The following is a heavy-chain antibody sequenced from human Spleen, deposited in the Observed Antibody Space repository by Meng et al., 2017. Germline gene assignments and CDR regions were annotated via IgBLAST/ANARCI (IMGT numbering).Heavy chain of an antibody. CDR1: GGSFSGYY. CDR2: INQSGNT. J-gene: IGHJ3*02. Sequence: SQTLSLTCAVYGGSFSGYYWSWIRQPPGKGLEWIGEINQSGNTKYNPSLKSRVTISVDTSKNQFSLKLSSVTAADTAVYYCARGSKEQLVGGHRAFDIWGQGTMVTVSS. V-gene: IGHV4-34*01. CDR3: ARGSKEQLVGGHRAFDI. D-gene: IGHD6-13*01.